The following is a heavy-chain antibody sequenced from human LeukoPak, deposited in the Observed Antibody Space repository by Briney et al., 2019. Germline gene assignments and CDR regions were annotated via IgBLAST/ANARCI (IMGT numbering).Heavy chain of an antibody. V-gene: IGHV3-74*01. CDR1: GFSLRNYW. Sequence: GGSLRLSGAASGFSLRNYWMHWVRQAPGKGLVWVSRINSDESNINYADSVKGRFTVSRDNAKNTLYLQMDSLRAEDTAVYYCARKNYDTSGYFDLDYWGQGTLVTVSS. CDR2: INSDESNI. CDR3: ARKNYDTSGYFDLDY. J-gene: IGHJ4*02. D-gene: IGHD3-22*01.